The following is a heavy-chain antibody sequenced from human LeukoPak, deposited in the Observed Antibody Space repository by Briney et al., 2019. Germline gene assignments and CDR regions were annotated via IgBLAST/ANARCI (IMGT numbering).Heavy chain of an antibody. D-gene: IGHD1-1*01. CDR2: IYTSGST. Sequence: SETLSLTCTVSGVSISSYYWSWIRQPAGKGLEGIGRIYTSGSTNYNPSLKSRVTMSVDTSKNQFSLKLSSVTAADTAVYYCARVSGTTGTTNWFDPWGQGTLVTVSS. J-gene: IGHJ5*02. V-gene: IGHV4-4*07. CDR3: ARVSGTTGTTNWFDP. CDR1: GVSISSYY.